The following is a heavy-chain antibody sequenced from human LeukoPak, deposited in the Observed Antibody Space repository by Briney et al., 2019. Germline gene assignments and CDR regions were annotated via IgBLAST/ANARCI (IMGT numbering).Heavy chain of an antibody. V-gene: IGHV1-69*05. Sequence: GASVKVSCKASGGTFSSYPISWVRQAPGQGPEWMGGIIPIFATTNYAQKFQGRVTIATDESTTTVYMELSSLRSDDTAVYYCARVVGPDYYYYMDVWGKGTTVTVSS. CDR1: GGTFSSYP. CDR2: IIPIFATT. CDR3: ARVVGPDYYYYMDV. J-gene: IGHJ6*03.